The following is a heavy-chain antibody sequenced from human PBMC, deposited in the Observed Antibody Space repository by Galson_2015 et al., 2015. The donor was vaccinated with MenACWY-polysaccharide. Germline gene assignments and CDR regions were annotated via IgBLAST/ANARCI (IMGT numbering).Heavy chain of an antibody. V-gene: IGHV3-23*01. Sequence: SLRLSCAASGFTFSSYAMSWVRQAPGKGLEWVTAISGSGRSTYYADSVKGRFTISRDNSKNTLDLQMNSLRAEDTAVYYCASDVMIVVASDYRGHGTLVTSSS. CDR3: ASDVMIVVASDY. D-gene: IGHD3-22*01. CDR1: GFTFSSYA. CDR2: ISGSGRST. J-gene: IGHJ4*01.